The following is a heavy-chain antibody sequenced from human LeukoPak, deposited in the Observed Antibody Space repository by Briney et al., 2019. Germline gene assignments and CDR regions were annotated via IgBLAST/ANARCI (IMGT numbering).Heavy chain of an antibody. D-gene: IGHD3-22*01. V-gene: IGHV3-21*01. CDR2: ISSSSSFI. Sequence: GGSLRLSCAASGSTFSIYSMNWVRQAPGMGLEWVSFISSSSSFIYYADSVKGRFTISRDNAKNSLYLQMNSLRAEDTAVYYCATQGEHSYDSNRSGYFQHWGQGTLVTVSS. CDR1: GSTFSIYS. J-gene: IGHJ1*01. CDR3: ATQGEHSYDSNRSGYFQH.